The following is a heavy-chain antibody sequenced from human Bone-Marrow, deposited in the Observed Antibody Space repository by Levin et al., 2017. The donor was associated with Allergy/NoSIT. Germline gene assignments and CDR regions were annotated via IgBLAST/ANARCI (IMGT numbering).Heavy chain of an antibody. CDR2: INTNTGSP. D-gene: IGHD5/OR15-5a*01. J-gene: IGHJ5*02. CDR3: AAKSVGCLDVCSGWFDP. V-gene: IGHV7-4-1*02. Sequence: AASVKVSCKASGYTFTNYGVNWVRQAPGQGLEWMGWINTNTGSPTYAQGFTGRFVFSLDTSVSTAYLQISSLEPEDTAVYYCAAKSVGCLDVCSGWFDPWGQGTLVTVSS. CDR1: GYTFTNYG.